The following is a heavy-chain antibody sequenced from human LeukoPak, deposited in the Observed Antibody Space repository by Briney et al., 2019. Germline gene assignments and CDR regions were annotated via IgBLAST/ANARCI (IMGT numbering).Heavy chain of an antibody. CDR2: ITGSGTST. D-gene: IGHD5-12*01. V-gene: IGHV3-23*01. Sequence: GASLRLSCAASGFTITSYGMSWVRQAPGKGLEWVSTITGSGTSTYYADSVKGRFTISRDNSKNTLYLQMNSLRSEDTAVYYCARDGRGYSGYDYVRYWGQGTLVTVSS. CDR1: GFTITSYG. J-gene: IGHJ4*02. CDR3: ARDGRGYSGYDYVRY.